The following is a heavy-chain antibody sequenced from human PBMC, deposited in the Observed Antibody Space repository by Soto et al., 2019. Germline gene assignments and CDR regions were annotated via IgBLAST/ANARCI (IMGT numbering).Heavy chain of an antibody. CDR1: GFSFSSYW. J-gene: IGHJ5*02. Sequence: EVQLVESGGGLVQPGGSLRLSCAASGFSFSSYWMSWVRQAPGKGLEWVANIKQDGFEKYYVDSVKGRFTISRDNAKNSIYLQMNSLRDKYTALYYRARGHRYEDYRIWFDTWGQGTLVTVAS. D-gene: IGHD4-17*01. CDR2: IKQDGFEK. V-gene: IGHV3-7*01. CDR3: ARGHRYEDYRIWFDT.